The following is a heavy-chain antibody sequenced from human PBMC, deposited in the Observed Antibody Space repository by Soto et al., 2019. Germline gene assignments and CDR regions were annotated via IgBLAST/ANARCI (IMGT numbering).Heavy chain of an antibody. CDR2: VYYNGST. D-gene: IGHD2-21*02. CDR3: ARDFCGGDCSDDYYYYAMDV. CDR1: GGSVSSTNYY. J-gene: IGHJ6*02. V-gene: IGHV4-61*01. Sequence: SETLSLTCNVSGGSVSSTNYYWGWIRQPPGKGLEWFGYVYYNGSTNYNPSLRSRVTISVDTSKNQFSLKLSSVTAADTAVYYCARDFCGGDCSDDYYYYAMDVWGQGTTVTVSS.